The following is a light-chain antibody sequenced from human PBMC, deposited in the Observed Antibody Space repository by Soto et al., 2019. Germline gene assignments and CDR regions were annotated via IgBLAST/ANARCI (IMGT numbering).Light chain of an antibody. V-gene: IGLV2-14*01. J-gene: IGLJ1*01. CDR3: LSYTTSSNYV. CDR2: DVR. Sequence: QSALTQPASVSGSPGQSITISCAGTSSDVGGFDYVSWYQQSPGKAPRVLIYDVRNRPSGISYRFSGSRSGNTASLTISGLQAEDEADYYCLSYTTSSNYVFGTGTRSPS. CDR1: SSDVGGFDY.